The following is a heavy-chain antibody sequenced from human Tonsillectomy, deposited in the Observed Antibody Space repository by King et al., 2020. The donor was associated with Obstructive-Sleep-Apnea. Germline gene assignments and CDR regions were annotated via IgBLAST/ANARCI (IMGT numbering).Heavy chain of an antibody. CDR3: ARDPFYDGSGYFIGWFDP. CDR2: MYHSGST. D-gene: IGHD3-22*01. V-gene: IGHV4-38-2*02. Sequence: VPLQESGPGLVKPSETLSLTCTVSSYSISSGYYWGWLRQPPGKGLEWIGSMYHSGSTYYNPSLKSRVSTSVDTSKNQFSLRLSSVTAADTAVYYCARDPFYDGSGYFIGWFDPWGQGTLVTVSS. CDR1: SYSISSGYY. J-gene: IGHJ5*02.